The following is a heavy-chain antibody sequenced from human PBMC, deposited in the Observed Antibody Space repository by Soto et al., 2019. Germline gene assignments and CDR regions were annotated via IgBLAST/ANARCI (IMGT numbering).Heavy chain of an antibody. J-gene: IGHJ3*02. Sequence: PGESLKISCKGSGYSFTSYWISWVRQMPGKGLEWMGRIDPSDSYTNYSPSFQGHVTISADKSISTAYLQWSSLKASDTAMYYCAILSSYIHSGDYCNRPDAFDIWGQGAMVTVS. CDR2: IDPSDSYT. V-gene: IGHV5-10-1*01. CDR1: GYSFTSYW. CDR3: AILSSYIHSGDYCNRPDAFDI. D-gene: IGHD2-21*01.